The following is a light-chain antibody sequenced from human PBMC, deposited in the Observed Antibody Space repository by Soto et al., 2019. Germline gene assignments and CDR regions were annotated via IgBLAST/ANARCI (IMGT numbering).Light chain of an antibody. V-gene: IGLV2-14*01. J-gene: IGLJ2*01. CDR3: SSYTSSSTLVV. Sequence: QSALTQPASVSGSPGQSITISCTGTSSDVGGYNYVSWYQQHPGKVPKLMIYDVSNRPSGVSNRFSGSKSGNTASLTISGLQAEDEADYYCSSYTSSSTLVVFGGGTKFTVL. CDR1: SSDVGGYNY. CDR2: DVS.